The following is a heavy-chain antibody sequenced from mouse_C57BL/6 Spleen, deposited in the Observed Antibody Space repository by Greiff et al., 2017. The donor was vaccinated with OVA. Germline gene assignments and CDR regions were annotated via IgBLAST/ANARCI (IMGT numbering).Heavy chain of an antibody. Sequence: QVQLQQSGAELVKPGASVKMSCKASGYTFTSYWITWVKQRPGQGLEWIGDIYPGSGSTNYNEKFKSKATLTVDTSSSTAYMQHSSLTSEDSAVYDGARAYYDYDVAWFAYWGQGTLVTVSA. V-gene: IGHV1-55*01. D-gene: IGHD2-4*01. CDR3: ARAYYDYDVAWFAY. CDR2: IYPGSGST. CDR1: GYTFTSYW. J-gene: IGHJ3*01.